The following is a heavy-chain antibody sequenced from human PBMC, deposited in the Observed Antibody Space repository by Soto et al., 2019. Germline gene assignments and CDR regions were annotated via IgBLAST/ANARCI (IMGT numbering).Heavy chain of an antibody. J-gene: IGHJ5*02. D-gene: IGHD1-1*01. Sequence: QLQLQESGPGLVKPSETLSLTCTVSGGSISSSSYYWGWIRQPPGKGLEWIGRIYYSGSTYYNPTLKSRVTISVDTSKNQFPLKLSSVTAADTAVYYCARLGSWFDPWGQGTLVTVSS. V-gene: IGHV4-39*01. CDR3: ARLGSWFDP. CDR2: IYYSGST. CDR1: GGSISSSSYY.